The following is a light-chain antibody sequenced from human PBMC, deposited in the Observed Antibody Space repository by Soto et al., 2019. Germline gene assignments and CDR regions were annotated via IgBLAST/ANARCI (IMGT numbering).Light chain of an antibody. V-gene: IGKV3-15*01. J-gene: IGKJ1*01. Sequence: VFTQSPGILSLSPGERATLSCRGSQSVSNDFLAWYQQKPGQAPRLLIYGASTRATGIPARFSGSGSRTEFTLTINSLQSEDFAVYYCQQHNNWPWTFGQGTKVDIK. CDR3: QQHNNWPWT. CDR2: GAS. CDR1: QSVSNDF.